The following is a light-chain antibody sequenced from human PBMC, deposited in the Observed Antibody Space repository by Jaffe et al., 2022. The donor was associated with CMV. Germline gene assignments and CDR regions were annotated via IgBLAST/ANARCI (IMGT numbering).Light chain of an antibody. CDR1: QSVMNY. CDR2: DAS. V-gene: IGKV3-11*01. CDR3: QQRANWPLT. J-gene: IGKJ4*01. Sequence: EIVLTQSPATLSLSPGERATLSCRASQSVMNYLAWYQQKPGQAPRLLIYDASNRATGIPARFSGIGSGADFTLTINSLEPEDFAVYYCQQRANWPLTFGGGTKLEIK.